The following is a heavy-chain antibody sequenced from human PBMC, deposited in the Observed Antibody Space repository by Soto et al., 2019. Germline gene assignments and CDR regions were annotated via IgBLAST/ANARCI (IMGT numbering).Heavy chain of an antibody. J-gene: IGHJ4*02. V-gene: IGHV3-9*01. D-gene: IGHD3-3*01. CDR3: AKGGRFLEWLPFDY. Sequence: EVQLVESGGGLVQPGRSLRLSCAASGFTFDDYAMHWVRQAPGKGLEWVSGISWNSGSIGYADSVKGRFTISRDNAKNSLYLQMNSLRAEDTALYYCAKGGRFLEWLPFDYWGQGTLVTVSS. CDR2: ISWNSGSI. CDR1: GFTFDDYA.